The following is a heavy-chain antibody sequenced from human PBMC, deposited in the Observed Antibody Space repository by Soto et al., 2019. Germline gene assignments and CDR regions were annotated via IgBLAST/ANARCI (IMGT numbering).Heavy chain of an antibody. J-gene: IGHJ6*02. CDR3: AKAHEYYDFWSGYYTRGSYYGMDV. Sequence: EVQLLESGGGLVQPGGSLRLSCAASGFTFSSYAMSWVRQAPGKGLEWVSAISGSGGSTYYADSVKGRFTISRDNSKHTLYLQMNSLRAEDTAVYYCAKAHEYYDFWSGYYTRGSYYGMDVWGQGTTVTVSS. D-gene: IGHD3-3*01. CDR1: GFTFSSYA. CDR2: ISGSGGST. V-gene: IGHV3-23*01.